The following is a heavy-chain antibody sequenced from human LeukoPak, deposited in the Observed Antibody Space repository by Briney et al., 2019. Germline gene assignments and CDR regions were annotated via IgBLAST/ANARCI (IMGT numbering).Heavy chain of an antibody. V-gene: IGHV3-74*01. Sequence: GGSLRLSCAASGFTFSSYWMHWVRQAPGKGLVWVSRINSDGSSTNYADSVKGRFTISRDKGKKTLYMEMNSLRAEGTGGNYWARAKPKNMVRGLIMRRESRYYFDYWGQGTLVTVSS. CDR1: GFTFSSYW. CDR3: ARAKPKNMVRGLIMRRESRYYFDY. J-gene: IGHJ4*02. D-gene: IGHD3-10*01. CDR2: INSDGSST.